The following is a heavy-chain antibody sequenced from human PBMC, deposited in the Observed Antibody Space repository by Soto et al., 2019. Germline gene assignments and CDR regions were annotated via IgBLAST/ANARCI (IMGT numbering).Heavy chain of an antibody. V-gene: IGHV1-18*01. D-gene: IGHD6-13*01. J-gene: IGHJ6*02. CDR3: AGDTGSSWYPSYYCYGMDV. CDR1: GYTFTSYG. Sequence: QVQLVQSGAEVKKPGASVKVSCKASGYTFTSYGISWVRQAPGQGLEWMGWISAYNGNTNYAQKLQGRVTMTKDTSKRTAYRELRSLRADDTAVYYCAGDTGSSWYPSYYCYGMDVWGQGTTVSVTS. CDR2: ISAYNGNT.